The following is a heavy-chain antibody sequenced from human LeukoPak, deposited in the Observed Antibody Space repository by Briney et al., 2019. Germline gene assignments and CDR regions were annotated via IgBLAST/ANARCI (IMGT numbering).Heavy chain of an antibody. CDR1: GFTVSSNF. CDR2: TYSDGST. D-gene: IGHD6-13*01. CDR3: ASDSEQQVDAPDV. V-gene: IGHV3-66*01. Sequence: QPAGSLRLSCAASGFTVSSNFWTWVRRAPGKGLEWVSITYSDGSTYYADSVKGRFTISRDSSNNTVYLQMNSLRAEDTALYYCASDSEQQVDAPDVWGQGTTVTVSS. J-gene: IGHJ6*02.